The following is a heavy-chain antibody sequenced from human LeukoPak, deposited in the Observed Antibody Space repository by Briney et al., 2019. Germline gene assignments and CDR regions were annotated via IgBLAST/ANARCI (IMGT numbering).Heavy chain of an antibody. J-gene: IGHJ6*03. CDR1: GGTFSSYA. CDR3: ARDEYSSSSGYYYYYMDV. CDR2: IIPIFGTA. D-gene: IGHD6-6*01. V-gene: IGHV1-69*05. Sequence: ASVKVSCKASGGTFSSYAISWVRQAPGQGLEWMGRIIPIFGTANYAQKFQGRVTITTDESTSTAYMELSSLRSEDTAVYYCARDEYSSSSGYYYYYMDVWGKGTTVTVSS.